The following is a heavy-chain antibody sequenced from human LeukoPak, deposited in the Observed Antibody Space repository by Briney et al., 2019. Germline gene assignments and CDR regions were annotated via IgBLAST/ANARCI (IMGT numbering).Heavy chain of an antibody. D-gene: IGHD3-10*01. CDR3: AKSNGYGLVDI. CDR2: IYHSGST. CDR1: GYSVSSDYY. J-gene: IGHJ3*02. V-gene: IGHV4-38-2*02. Sequence: PSETLSLTCIVSGYSVSSDYYWGWIRQPPGKGLEWLGTIYHSGSTYYNPSLKSRVTISVDTSKNQFSLNLSSVTAADTAVYYCAKSNGYGLVDIWGQGTMVTVSS.